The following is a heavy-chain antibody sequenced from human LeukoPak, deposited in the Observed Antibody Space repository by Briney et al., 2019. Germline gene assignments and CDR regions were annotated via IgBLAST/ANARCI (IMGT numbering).Heavy chain of an antibody. CDR3: AKAFGFWTYYGMDV. V-gene: IGHV3-23*01. D-gene: IGHD3/OR15-3a*01. J-gene: IGHJ6*02. Sequence: GGSLRLSCAASGFTFSSYALSWVRQAPGKGLEWVSAISGSGGSTYYADSVKGRFTISRDNSKNTLYLQMNSLRAEDTAVYYCAKAFGFWTYYGMDVWGQGTTVTVSS. CDR2: ISGSGGST. CDR1: GFTFSSYA.